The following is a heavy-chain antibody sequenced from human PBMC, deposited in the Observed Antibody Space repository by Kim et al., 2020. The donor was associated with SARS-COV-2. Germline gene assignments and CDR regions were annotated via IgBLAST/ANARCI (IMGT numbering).Heavy chain of an antibody. J-gene: IGHJ4*02. CDR3: ARTLPGGNIEY. CDR2: ISHTGTTI. CDR1: GFMFSSYE. D-gene: IGHD5-12*01. Sequence: GGSLRLSCAASGFMFSSYEMNWVRQAPGKGLEWVSYISHTGTTIYYADSVKGRFTISSDNAKNSLFLQMNSLRPEDMALYSCARTLPGGNIEYWGKETLV. V-gene: IGHV3-48*03.